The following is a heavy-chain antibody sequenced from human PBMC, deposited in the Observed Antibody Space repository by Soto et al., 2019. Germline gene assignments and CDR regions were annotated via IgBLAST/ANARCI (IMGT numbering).Heavy chain of an antibody. CDR1: GYSFSTSA. Sequence: QVQLVQSGAEVKKPGASVKISCRASGYSFSTSAIYWVRQAPGHRLEWMGWINAGNTKYSQTFQGRVTITSDTSASTAYMELSSLRSEDTGVYYCARVLQYNGYDFPSEVFDLWGQGTMVTVSS. D-gene: IGHD5-12*01. V-gene: IGHV1-3*01. CDR2: INAGNT. J-gene: IGHJ3*01. CDR3: ARVLQYNGYDFPSEVFDL.